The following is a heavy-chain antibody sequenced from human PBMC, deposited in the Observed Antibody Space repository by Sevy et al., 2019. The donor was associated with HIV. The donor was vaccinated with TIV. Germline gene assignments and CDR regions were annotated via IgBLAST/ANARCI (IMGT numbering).Heavy chain of an antibody. CDR3: ASYYFDSSGYSPLFYYGMDV. CDR1: GGTFINYA. J-gene: IGHJ6*02. Sequence: ASVKVSCKASGGTFINYAVTWVRQAPGQGLEWMGGFIPMFDTTNSAQKFQGRVSLTADGSRSTAYMELSSLRSEDTAVYYCASYYFDSSGYSPLFYYGMDVWGQGTTVTVSS. CDR2: FIPMFDTT. D-gene: IGHD3-22*01. V-gene: IGHV1-69*13.